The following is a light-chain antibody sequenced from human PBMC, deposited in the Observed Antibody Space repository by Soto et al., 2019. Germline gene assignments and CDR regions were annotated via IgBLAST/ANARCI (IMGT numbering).Light chain of an antibody. CDR3: QQRSNWLIT. CDR1: QSVSSY. Sequence: EIVLRQSPATLSLSPGERATVSCRASQSVSSYLAWYQQKPGQAPRLLIYDASNRATGIPARFSGSGSGTDFTLTISSLEPEDFAVYYCQQRSNWLITFGQGTRLEIK. V-gene: IGKV3-11*01. J-gene: IGKJ5*01. CDR2: DAS.